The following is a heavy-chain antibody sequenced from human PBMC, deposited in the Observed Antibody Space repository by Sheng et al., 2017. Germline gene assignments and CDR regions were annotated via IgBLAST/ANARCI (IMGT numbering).Heavy chain of an antibody. V-gene: IGHV3-23*01. CDR1: GFTFTNYA. D-gene: IGHD1-26*01. Sequence: EVQLLDSGGGLVQPGVSLRLSCAASGFTFTNYAMTWVRQAPGKGLEWVPVISGSGGSTYYGDSVKGRFIISRDNSKNTLYLEMNSLRVDDTAVYYCAKSRVGASTIFTGVDVWGQGTTVIVSS. J-gene: IGHJ6*02. CDR2: ISGSGGST. CDR3: AKSRVGASTIFTGVDV.